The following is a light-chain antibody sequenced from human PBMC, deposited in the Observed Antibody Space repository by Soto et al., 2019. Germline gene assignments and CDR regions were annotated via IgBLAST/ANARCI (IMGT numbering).Light chain of an antibody. Sequence: QSVLTQPASVSGSPGQSITISCTGTSSDIGGYNFVSWYQHHPGKAPTLMISEVSDRPSGVSNRFSGSKSGNTASLTISGLQAEDEADYYCSSYTSSGTHVVFGGGTQLTVL. J-gene: IGLJ2*01. CDR2: EVS. CDR3: SSYTSSGTHVV. V-gene: IGLV2-14*01. CDR1: SSDIGGYNF.